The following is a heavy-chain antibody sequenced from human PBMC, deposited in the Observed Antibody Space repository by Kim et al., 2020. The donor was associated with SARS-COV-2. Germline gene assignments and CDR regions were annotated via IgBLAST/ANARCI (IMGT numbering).Heavy chain of an antibody. J-gene: IGHJ3*01. Sequence: GGSLRLSCATSGFSFSAYDMNWVRQAPGKGLEWLSFITKSSTTIYYADSVKGRFTISRDNAKNSLYLQMNSLRDEDTAVYYCVRHRMGGAFDVWGQGTMVTVSS. V-gene: IGHV3-48*02. CDR3: VRHRMGGAFDV. CDR2: ITKSSTTI. D-gene: IGHD3-16*01. CDR1: GFSFSAYD.